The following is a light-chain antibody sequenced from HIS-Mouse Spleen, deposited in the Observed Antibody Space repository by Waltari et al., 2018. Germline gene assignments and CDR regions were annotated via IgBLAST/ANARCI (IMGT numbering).Light chain of an antibody. V-gene: IGLV3-10*01. CDR1: ALPKKY. J-gene: IGLJ2*01. CDR2: GDS. CDR3: YSTDSSGNHRV. Sequence: SYELTQPPSVSVSPGQTARITCSGDALPKKYAYWYQQKSGQAPVLVIYGDSKRPSGIPEGLSGSSSGTMATLTISGAQVEDEADYYCYSTDSSGNHRVFGGGTKLTVL.